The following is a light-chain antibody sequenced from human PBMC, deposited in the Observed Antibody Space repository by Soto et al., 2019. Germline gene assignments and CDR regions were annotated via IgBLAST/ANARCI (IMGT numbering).Light chain of an antibody. CDR2: AAS. CDR3: HQTYNSPFT. Sequence: DIQMTQSPCSLSASVGDRVTITCRASQSISSSLNWYQLKPGQAPKLLIYAASSLQSGVPSSFSGSGSGTDFTLTISSLQLEDFATYYCHQTYNSPFTFGGGTTVEIK. J-gene: IGKJ4*01. V-gene: IGKV1-39*01. CDR1: QSISSS.